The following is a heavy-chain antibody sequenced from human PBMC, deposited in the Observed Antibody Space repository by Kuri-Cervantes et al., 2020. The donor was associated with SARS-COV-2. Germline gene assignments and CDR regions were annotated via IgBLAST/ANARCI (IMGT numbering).Heavy chain of an antibody. J-gene: IGHJ5*02. Sequence: GESLKISCAASGSTFSSYSMNWVRQAPGKGLEWVSYISSSSSTIYYADSVKGRFTISRDNAKNSLYLQMNSLRAEDTAVYYCASGLPYYYDSSGYSWFDPWGQGTLVTVSS. CDR2: ISSSSSTI. D-gene: IGHD3-22*01. CDR3: ASGLPYYYDSSGYSWFDP. CDR1: GSTFSSYS. V-gene: IGHV3-48*01.